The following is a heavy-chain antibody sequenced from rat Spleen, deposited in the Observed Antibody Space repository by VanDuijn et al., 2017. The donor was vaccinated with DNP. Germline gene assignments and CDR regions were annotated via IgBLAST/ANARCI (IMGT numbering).Heavy chain of an antibody. V-gene: IGHV3-1*01. D-gene: IGHD3-4*01. CDR3: ARSVRATSFYGMDA. CDR1: GYSITSNY. CDR2: ISYSGIT. J-gene: IGHJ4*01. Sequence: EVQLQESGPGLVKPSQSLSLTCSVTGYSITSNYWGWIRKFPGNKMEWIGYISYSGITTYNPSLKSRISIIRDTSKNHFFLQLKSVTTEDTATYYCARSVRATSFYGMDAWGQGTSVTVSS.